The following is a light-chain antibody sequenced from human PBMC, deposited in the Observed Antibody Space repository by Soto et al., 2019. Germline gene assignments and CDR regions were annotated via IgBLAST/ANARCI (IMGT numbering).Light chain of an antibody. CDR3: QQYCSSPLT. V-gene: IGKV3-20*01. Sequence: EIVLTQSPGTLSLSPGERATLSCRASQSVSSTYLAWYQHKPGQAPRVLIYGASSRATGIPDRFSGSGSGTDFTLTISRLEPEDFAVYYCQQYCSSPLTFGGGTKVEIK. CDR1: QSVSSTY. J-gene: IGKJ4*01. CDR2: GAS.